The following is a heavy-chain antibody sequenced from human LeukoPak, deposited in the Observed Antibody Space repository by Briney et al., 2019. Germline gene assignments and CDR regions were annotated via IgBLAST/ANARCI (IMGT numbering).Heavy chain of an antibody. CDR2: ISWNSGSI. J-gene: IGHJ6*02. CDR1: GFTFDDYA. D-gene: IGHD6-19*01. CDR3: AKDRRAVAGLYYYGMDV. Sequence: GGSLRLSCAASGFTFDDYAMHWVRQAPGKGLEWVSGISWNSGSIGYADSVKGRFTISRDNAKNSLYLQMNSLRAEDTALYYCAKDRRAVAGLYYYGMDVWGQGSTVTVSS. V-gene: IGHV3-9*01.